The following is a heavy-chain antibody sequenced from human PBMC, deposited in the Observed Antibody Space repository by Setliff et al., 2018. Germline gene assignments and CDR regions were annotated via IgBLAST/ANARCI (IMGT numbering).Heavy chain of an antibody. CDR3: ARPRSNYNRGAFSI. Sequence: ASVKVSCKASGYTFTAYFIHWVRQAPGQGLEWMGWINPNAGNINYIQKFQGRVTMTRDTSISTAYMELRRLTSDDTAVYYCARPRSNYNRGAFSIWGQGTMVTVSS. D-gene: IGHD3-10*01. V-gene: IGHV1-2*02. CDR2: INPNAGNI. J-gene: IGHJ3*02. CDR1: GYTFTAYF.